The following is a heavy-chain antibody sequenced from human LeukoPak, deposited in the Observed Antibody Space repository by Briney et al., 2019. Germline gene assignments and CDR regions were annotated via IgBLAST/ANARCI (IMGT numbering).Heavy chain of an antibody. V-gene: IGHV3-13*01. D-gene: IGHD4-23*01. CDR2: IGTAGDT. CDR1: GFTFSSYD. Sequence: GGSLRLSCAASGFTFSSYDMHWVRQATGKGLEWVSAIGTAGDTYYPGSVKGRFTISRENAKNSLYLQMNSLRAGDTAVYYCARGSYGGNSAFDYWAREPWSPSPQ. CDR3: ARGSYGGNSAFDY. J-gene: IGHJ4*02.